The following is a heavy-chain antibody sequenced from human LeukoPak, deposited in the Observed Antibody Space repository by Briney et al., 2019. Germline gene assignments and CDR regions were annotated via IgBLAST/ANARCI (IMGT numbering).Heavy chain of an antibody. CDR1: GFTFSSYS. V-gene: IGHV3-21*01. CDR2: ISSSSSYI. CDR3: ARDFAGVVARLDY. J-gene: IGHJ4*02. Sequence: PGGSLRLSCAASGFTFSSYSMNWVRQAPGKGLEWVSSISSSSSYIYYADSVKGRFTISRDNAKNSLYLQMNSLRAEDTAVYYCARDFAGVVARLDYWGQGTLVTVSS. D-gene: IGHD3-22*01.